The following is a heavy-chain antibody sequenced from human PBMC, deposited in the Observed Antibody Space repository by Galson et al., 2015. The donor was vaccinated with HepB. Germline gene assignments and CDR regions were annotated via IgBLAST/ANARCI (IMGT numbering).Heavy chain of an antibody. CDR1: GGTFSSYA. Sequence: SVTVSCKASGGTFSSYAISWVRQAPGQGLEWMGGIIPIFGIANYAQKFQGRVTITADESTSTAYMELGSLRSEDTAVYYCARDQVGVPAAMKAYWYFDLWGRGTLVTVSS. CDR3: ARDQVGVPAAMKAYWYFDL. J-gene: IGHJ2*01. CDR2: IIPIFGIA. D-gene: IGHD2-2*01. V-gene: IGHV1-69*13.